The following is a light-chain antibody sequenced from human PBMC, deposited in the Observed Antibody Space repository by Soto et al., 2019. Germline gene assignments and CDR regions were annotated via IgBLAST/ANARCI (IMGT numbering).Light chain of an antibody. Sequence: EIVMTQSPATLSVSPGERATLSCRASQSVSSNLAWYQQKPGQSPRLLIYGASTRATGLPARFSGSGSGTDFTLTISRLQAEDFAFYYYQQYNSSTCTFCQGTKVEIK. CDR1: QSVSSN. V-gene: IGKV3-15*01. CDR3: QQYNSSTCT. J-gene: IGKJ1*01. CDR2: GAS.